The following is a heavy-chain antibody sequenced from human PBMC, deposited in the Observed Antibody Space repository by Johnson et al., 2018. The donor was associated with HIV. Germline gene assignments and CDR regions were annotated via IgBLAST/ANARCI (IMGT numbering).Heavy chain of an antibody. CDR2: IWYDGSNK. J-gene: IGHJ3*02. Sequence: QVQLVESGGGVVQPGRSLRLSCAASGFTFSSYGMHWVRQAPGKGLEWVAVIWYDGSNKYYADSVKGRFTISRDNSKNTLYLQMNSLRAEDTAVYYWAKELALYSSGYGGDAFDIWGQGTMVTVSS. CDR3: AKELALYSSGYGGDAFDI. CDR1: GFTFSSYG. V-gene: IGHV3-33*06. D-gene: IGHD6-19*01.